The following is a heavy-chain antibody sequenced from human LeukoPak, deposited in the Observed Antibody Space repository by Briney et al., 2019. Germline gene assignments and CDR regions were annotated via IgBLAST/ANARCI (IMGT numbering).Heavy chain of an antibody. J-gene: IGHJ5*02. CDR2: IIPIFGIA. CDR1: GGTFSSYA. Sequence: ASVKLSCKASGGTFSSYAISWVRQARGHGLEWMGRIIPIFGIANYAQKFQGRVTITADKSTSTAYMELSSLRSEDTAVYYCARGKVVVENWFDPWGQGTLVTVSS. CDR3: ARGKVVVENWFDP. D-gene: IGHD2-2*01. V-gene: IGHV1-69*04.